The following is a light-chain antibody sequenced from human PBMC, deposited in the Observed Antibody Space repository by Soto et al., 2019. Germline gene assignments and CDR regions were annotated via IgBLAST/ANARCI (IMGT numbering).Light chain of an antibody. CDR1: QSVSSSY. CDR3: QHYGSSYT. Sequence: EIVLTQSPGTLSLSPGERATLSCRAGQSVSSSYLAWYQQKPGQAPRLLIYGASSRASGIPARFSGSGSGTDFTLTISRLEPEDFAVYYCQHYGSSYTFGQGTQLEIK. J-gene: IGKJ2*01. V-gene: IGKV3-20*01. CDR2: GAS.